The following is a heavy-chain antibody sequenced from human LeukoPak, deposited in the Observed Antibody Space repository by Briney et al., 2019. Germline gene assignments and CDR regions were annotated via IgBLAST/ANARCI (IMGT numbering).Heavy chain of an antibody. CDR1: GYSISSGYY. V-gene: IGHV4-38-2*02. Sequence: SETLSLTCTVSGYSISSGYYWGWIRQPPGKGLEWIGSIYHSGSTYYTPSLKSRVTISVDTSKNQFSLKLSSVTAADTAVYYCARGVILTTYYDILTGYYHDYFDYWGQGTLVTVSS. CDR3: ARGVILTTYYDILTGYYHDYFDY. J-gene: IGHJ4*02. D-gene: IGHD3-9*01. CDR2: IYHSGST.